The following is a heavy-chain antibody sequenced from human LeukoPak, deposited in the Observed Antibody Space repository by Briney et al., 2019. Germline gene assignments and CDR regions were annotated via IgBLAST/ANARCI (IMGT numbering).Heavy chain of an antibody. CDR2: ISSSGSTI. D-gene: IGHD5-18*01. CDR3: ARGRGRIQLWLLGAQNGMDV. CDR1: GFTFSDYY. Sequence: PGGSLRLSCAASGFTFSDYYMSWIRQAPGKGLEWVSYISSSGSTIYYADSVKGRFTISRDNAKNSLYLQMNSLRAEDTAVYYCARGRGRIQLWLLGAQNGMDVWGQGTTVTVSS. J-gene: IGHJ6*02. V-gene: IGHV3-11*04.